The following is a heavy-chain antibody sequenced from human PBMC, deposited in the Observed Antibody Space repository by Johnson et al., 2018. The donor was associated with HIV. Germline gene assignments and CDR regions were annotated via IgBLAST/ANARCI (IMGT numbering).Heavy chain of an antibody. J-gene: IGHJ3*02. CDR2: IWYDGSNK. CDR3: AKWGSMRATSAFDI. V-gene: IGHV3-33*06. Sequence: QVQLVESGGGVVQPGRSLRLSCVASGFTFSTYGMHWVRQAPGKGLEWVAVIWYDGSNKYYADSVKGRLIISRDNSKNTLYLQMNSLRAEDTAVYYCAKWGSMRATSAFDIWGQGTMVTVSS. D-gene: IGHD1-26*01. CDR1: GFTFSTYG.